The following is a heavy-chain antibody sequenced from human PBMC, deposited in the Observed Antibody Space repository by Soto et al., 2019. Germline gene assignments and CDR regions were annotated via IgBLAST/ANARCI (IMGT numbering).Heavy chain of an antibody. CDR2: ISAYNGNA. CDR1: GYTFTSYG. D-gene: IGHD2-15*01. V-gene: IGHV1-18*04. CDR3: ARNVCPRSGRSCHYYYYFGMNV. Sequence: QVQLVQSGAEVKKPGASVKVSCKASGYTFTSYGISWVRQAPGQGLEWMGWISAYNGNANYAQNLQGRVTMTTDTSTSTAYMELRSLRSDDTAVYYCARNVCPRSGRSCHYYYYFGMNVWGQGTTVTVSS. J-gene: IGHJ6*02.